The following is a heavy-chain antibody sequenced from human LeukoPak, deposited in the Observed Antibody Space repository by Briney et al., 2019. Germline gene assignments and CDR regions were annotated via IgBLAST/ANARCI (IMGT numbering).Heavy chain of an antibody. J-gene: IGHJ4*02. Sequence: SETLSLTCAVSDYSISSGYYWGWIRQPPGKGLEWIGSIYHSGNTYYNPSLKSRFTIPIDTSKNQFFLKVNSVTAADTATYYCARQGNGYSRVDYWGQGTLVTVSS. CDR2: IYHSGNT. V-gene: IGHV4-38-2*01. D-gene: IGHD5-24*01. CDR3: ARQGNGYSRVDY. CDR1: DYSISSGYY.